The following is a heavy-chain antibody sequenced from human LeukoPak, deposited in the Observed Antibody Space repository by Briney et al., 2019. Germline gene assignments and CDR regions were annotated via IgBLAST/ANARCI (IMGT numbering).Heavy chain of an antibody. J-gene: IGHJ4*02. D-gene: IGHD5/OR15-5a*01. V-gene: IGHV4-59*01. CDR2: IYYSGST. Sequence: PSETLSLTCTVSGGSISGYYWNWIRQPPGKGLEWIGYIYYSGSTNYSPSLKSRVTISVDTSKNQFSLKLSSVTAADTAVYYCTRAPGMSTHLDYWGQETLVTVSS. CDR3: TRAPGMSTHLDY. CDR1: GGSISGYY.